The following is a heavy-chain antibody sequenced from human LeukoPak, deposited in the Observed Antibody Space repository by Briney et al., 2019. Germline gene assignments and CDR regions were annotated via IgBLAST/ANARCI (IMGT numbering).Heavy chain of an antibody. CDR1: GYTFTGYY. D-gene: IGHD3-22*01. CDR3: ARQTPYYYDSSGYYEDY. CDR2: INPNSGGT. V-gene: IGHV1-2*02. Sequence: ASVKVSCKASGYTFTGYYMHWVRQAPGQGLEWMGWINPNSGGTNYAQKFQGRVTMTRDTSISTAYRELSRLRSDDTAVYYCARQTPYYYDSSGYYEDYWGQGTLVTVSS. J-gene: IGHJ4*02.